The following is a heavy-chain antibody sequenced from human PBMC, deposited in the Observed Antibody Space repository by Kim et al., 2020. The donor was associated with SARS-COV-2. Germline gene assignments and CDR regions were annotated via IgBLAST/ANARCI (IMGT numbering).Heavy chain of an antibody. CDR3: AKADIAAAGNYYYYGMDV. D-gene: IGHD6-13*01. Sequence: GGSLRLSCAASGLTFSSYGMHWVRQAPGKGLEWVAVISYDGSNKYYADSVKGRFTISRDNSKNTLYLQMNSLRAEDTAVYYCAKADIAAAGNYYYYGMDVWGQGTTVTVSS. V-gene: IGHV3-30*18. CDR1: GLTFSSYG. CDR2: ISYDGSNK. J-gene: IGHJ6*02.